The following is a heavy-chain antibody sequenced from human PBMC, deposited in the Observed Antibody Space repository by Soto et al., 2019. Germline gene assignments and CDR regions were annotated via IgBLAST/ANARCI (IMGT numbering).Heavy chain of an antibody. CDR1: GGSISSGDYY. V-gene: IGHV4-30-4*01. D-gene: IGHD6-13*01. CDR2: IYYSGST. Sequence: TSETLSLTCTVSGGSISSGDYYWSWVRQPPGKGLEWIGYIYYSGSTYYNPSLKSRVTISVDTSKNRFSLKLSSVTAADTAVYYCARRLIAAAVTAWFDPWGQGTLVTVSS. CDR3: ARRLIAAAVTAWFDP. J-gene: IGHJ5*02.